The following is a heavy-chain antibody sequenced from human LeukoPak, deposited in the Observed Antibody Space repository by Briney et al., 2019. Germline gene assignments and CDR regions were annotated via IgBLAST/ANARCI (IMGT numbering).Heavy chain of an antibody. Sequence: ASVKVSCKASGGTFSSYAISWVRQAPGQGLEWMGRIIPILGIANYAQKFQGRVTITADKSTSTAYMELSSLRSGDTAVYYCARDLSYCGGDCYADYWGQGTLVTVSS. V-gene: IGHV1-69*04. CDR2: IIPILGIA. CDR1: GGTFSSYA. J-gene: IGHJ4*02. CDR3: ARDLSYCGGDCYADY. D-gene: IGHD2-21*02.